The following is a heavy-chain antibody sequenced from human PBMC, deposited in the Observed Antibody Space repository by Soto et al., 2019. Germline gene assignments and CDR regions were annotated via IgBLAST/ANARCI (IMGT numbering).Heavy chain of an antibody. CDR2: IFYSGSF. V-gene: IGHV4-31*03. D-gene: IGHD3-3*01. Sequence: QVQLQESGPGLVKSSQTLSLTCTVSGGSISSGGSYWSWIRQRPWKGLEWIGYIFYSGSFYYTPSRKGRVVILADTYKNQFTLKLSSVTDADTAVYYCARAPETPPIFGVVRPYFFDFWGQGTLVTVSS. CDR1: GGSISSGGSY. CDR3: ARAPETPPIFGVVRPYFFDF. J-gene: IGHJ4*02.